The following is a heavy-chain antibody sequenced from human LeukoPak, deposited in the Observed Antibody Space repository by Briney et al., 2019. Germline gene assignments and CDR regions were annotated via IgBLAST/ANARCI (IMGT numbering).Heavy chain of an antibody. CDR2: INHSGST. V-gene: IGHV4-34*01. CDR3: AMRSYGMDV. J-gene: IGHJ6*02. CDR1: GGSFSGYY. Sequence: PSETLSLTCAVYGGSFSGYYWSWIRQPPGKGLEWIGEINHSGSTNYNPSLKSRVTISVDTSRNQFSLKLSSVTAADTAVYYCAMRSYGMDVWGQGTTVTVSS.